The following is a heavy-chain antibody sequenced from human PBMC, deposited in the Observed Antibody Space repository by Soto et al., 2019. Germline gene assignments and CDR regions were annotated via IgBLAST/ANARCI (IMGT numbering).Heavy chain of an antibody. Sequence: GGSLRLSCAASRFTFSAYEMHWFRQAPGKGLEWVSYISTSGSTVYYADSVKGRFTVSRDNTRNSLYLQMDSLRDEDTALYYCVRYCGTTLCNGVATRTFDYWGQGTLVT. CDR3: VRYCGTTLCNGVATRTFDY. J-gene: IGHJ4*02. CDR1: RFTFSAYE. D-gene: IGHD5-12*01. CDR2: ISTSGSTV. V-gene: IGHV3-48*03.